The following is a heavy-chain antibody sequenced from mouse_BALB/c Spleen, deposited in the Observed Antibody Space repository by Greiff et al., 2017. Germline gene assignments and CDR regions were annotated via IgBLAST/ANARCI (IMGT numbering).Heavy chain of an antibody. Sequence: VQRVESGAELVRPGTSVKISCKASGYTFTNYWLGWVKQRPGHGLEWIGDIYPGGGYTNYNEKFKGKATLTADTSSSTAYMQLSSLTSEDSAVYFCARGEITRGGYAMDDWGQGTSVTVAS. D-gene: IGHD2-4*01. CDR2: IYPGGGYT. V-gene: IGHV1-63*02. CDR3: ARGEITRGGYAMDD. J-gene: IGHJ4*01. CDR1: GYTFTNYW.